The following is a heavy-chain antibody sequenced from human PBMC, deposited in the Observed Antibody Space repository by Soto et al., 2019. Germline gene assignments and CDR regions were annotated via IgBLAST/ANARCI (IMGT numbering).Heavy chain of an antibody. J-gene: IGHJ6*02. CDR2: INPSGGRT. D-gene: IGHD2-15*01. Sequence: ASVKVSCKASGYTFTSYYMHWVRQAPGQGLEWMGIINPSGGRTSYAQKYQGRVNMTRDTSTSTVYMELSSLRSEVTAVYYFSRTSVVVVAATPYYGMDVWGQGTTVTVSS. CDR3: SRTSVVVVAATPYYGMDV. V-gene: IGHV1-46*01. CDR1: GYTFTSYY.